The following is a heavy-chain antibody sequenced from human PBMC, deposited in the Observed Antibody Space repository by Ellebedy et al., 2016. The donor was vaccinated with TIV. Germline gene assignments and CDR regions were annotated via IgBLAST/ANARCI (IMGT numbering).Heavy chain of an antibody. Sequence: PSETLSLTCAVYGGSFSGYYWSWIRQPPGKGLEWVSSISSSSSYIYYADSVKGRFTISRDNAKNSLYLQMNSLRAEDTAVYYCARESSTSWDYYGMDVWGQGTTVTVSS. J-gene: IGHJ6*02. V-gene: IGHV3-21*01. CDR2: ISSSSSYI. CDR3: ARESSTSWDYYGMDV. CDR1: GGSFSGYY. D-gene: IGHD2-2*01.